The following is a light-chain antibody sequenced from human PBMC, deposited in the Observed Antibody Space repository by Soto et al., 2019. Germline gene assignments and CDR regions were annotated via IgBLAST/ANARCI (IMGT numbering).Light chain of an antibody. Sequence: QSALTQPPSASGSPGQSVTISCTVTSSDVGGYNYVSWYQQHPGKAPKLMIYEVSKRPSGVPDRFSGSKSGNTASLTVSGLQAEDEADYYCSSYAGSNNSVFGTGTKVTVL. CDR1: SSDVGGYNY. V-gene: IGLV2-8*01. CDR2: EVS. CDR3: SSYAGSNNSV. J-gene: IGLJ1*01.